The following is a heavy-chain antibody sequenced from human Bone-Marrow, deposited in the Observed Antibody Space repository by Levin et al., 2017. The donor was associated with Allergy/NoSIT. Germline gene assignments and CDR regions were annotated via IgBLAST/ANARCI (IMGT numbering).Heavy chain of an antibody. CDR3: NIWNSG. Sequence: PPGGSLRLSCAASEFTFSDSAMHWVRQASGKGLEWVGRIRSKANNYATSYAASVKGRFTISRDDSKSTAYLQLDSLKTEDTAVYYCNIWNSGWGQGTLVTVSS. CDR2: IRSKANNYAT. CDR1: EFTFSDSA. V-gene: IGHV3-73*01. J-gene: IGHJ4*02. D-gene: IGHD1-7*01.